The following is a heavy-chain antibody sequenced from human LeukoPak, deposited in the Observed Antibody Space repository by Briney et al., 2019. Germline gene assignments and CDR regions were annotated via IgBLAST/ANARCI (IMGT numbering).Heavy chain of an antibody. Sequence: GSLRLSCAASGFTFSSYGMHWIRQPPGKGLEWIGEINHSGSTNYNPSLKSRVTISVDTSKNQFSLKLSSVTAADTAVYYCARGPNYVWGSYRHTLSHFDYWGQGTLVTVSS. D-gene: IGHD3-16*02. CDR2: INHSGST. J-gene: IGHJ4*02. V-gene: IGHV4-34*01. CDR1: GFTFSSYG. CDR3: ARGPNYVWGSYRHTLSHFDY.